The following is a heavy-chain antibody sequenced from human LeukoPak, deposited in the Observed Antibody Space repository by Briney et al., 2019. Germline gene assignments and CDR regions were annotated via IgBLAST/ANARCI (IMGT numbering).Heavy chain of an antibody. D-gene: IGHD3-9*01. V-gene: IGHV1-18*01. CDR2: ISAYNGNT. Sequence: GASVKVSCKASGYTFTSYGISWVRQAPGQGLEWMGWISAYNGNTNYAQKLQGRVTMTTDTSTSTAYMELRSLRSDDTAVYYCARDVPYDILTGYHWFDPWGQGTLVTVSS. CDR1: GYTFTSYG. J-gene: IGHJ5*02. CDR3: ARDVPYDILTGYHWFDP.